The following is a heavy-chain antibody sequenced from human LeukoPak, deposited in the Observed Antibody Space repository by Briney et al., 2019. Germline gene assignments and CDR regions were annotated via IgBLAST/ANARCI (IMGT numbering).Heavy chain of an antibody. V-gene: IGHV4-59*08. CDR1: GDSVTSYY. D-gene: IGHD5-24*01. CDR2: VSHDGTT. J-gene: IGHJ4*02. CDR3: ARLDCDRDGGYNH. Sequence: PSETLSLTCSVSGDSVTSYYWSWIRQPPGKGLEWLGYVSHDGTTNYTPSLRSRVIMAVDTAKNHISLRLTSVTAADTAVYYCARLDCDRDGGYNHWGQGALVTVSS.